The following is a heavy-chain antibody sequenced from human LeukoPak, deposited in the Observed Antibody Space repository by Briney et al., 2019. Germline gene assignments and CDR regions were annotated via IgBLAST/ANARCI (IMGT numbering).Heavy chain of an antibody. CDR2: LNEDGTKK. CDR3: ARDGRDGFIDY. Sequence: GGSLRLSCAASGFTFSSYWMSWVRQAPGKGLEWVANLNEDGTKKYYVDSVKGRFTISRDNAKNSLYLQMDSLRDEDTAVYYCARDGRDGFIDYWGQGTLVTVPS. V-gene: IGHV3-7*01. J-gene: IGHJ4*02. CDR1: GFTFSSYW. D-gene: IGHD5-24*01.